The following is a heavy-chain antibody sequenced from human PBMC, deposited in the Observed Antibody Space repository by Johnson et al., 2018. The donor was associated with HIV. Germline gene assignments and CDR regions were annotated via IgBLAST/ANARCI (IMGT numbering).Heavy chain of an antibody. V-gene: IGHV3-30*04. CDR2: ISYDGSNK. J-gene: IGHJ3*02. CDR3: ARDQQLVPTGGAFDI. Sequence: QVQLVESGGGVVQPGRSLRLSCAASEFTFSTFSSYAMHWVRQAPGKGLEWVAVISYDGSNKYYADSVKGRFTISRDNSKNTLYLQMNSLRAEDTAVYYCARDQQLVPTGGAFDIWGQGTMVTVSS. CDR1: EFTFSTFSSYA. D-gene: IGHD6-13*01.